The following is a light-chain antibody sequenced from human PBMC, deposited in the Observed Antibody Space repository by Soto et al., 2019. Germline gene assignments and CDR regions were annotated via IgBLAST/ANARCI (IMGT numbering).Light chain of an antibody. V-gene: IGKV3-20*01. CDR1: QSVSSSY. J-gene: IGKJ2*01. CDR2: GAS. Sequence: EIVMTQSPGTLSLSPGERATLSCRASQSVSSSYLAWYQQKAGQAPRLLIYGASSRATGIPDRFSGSGSGRDFTLTISRLEPEDFAVYYCQQYCSSPYTFGQGTKMEIK. CDR3: QQYCSSPYT.